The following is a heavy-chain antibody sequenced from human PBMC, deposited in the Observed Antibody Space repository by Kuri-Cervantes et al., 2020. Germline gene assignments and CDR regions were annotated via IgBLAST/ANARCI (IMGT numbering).Heavy chain of an antibody. V-gene: IGHV5-51*01. CDR1: GYSFTSYW. CDR2: IYPGDSDT. J-gene: IGHJ3*02. D-gene: IGHD6-19*01. Sequence: GESLKISCKGSGYSFTSYWIGWVRQMPGKGLEWMGIIYPGDSDTRYSPSFQGQVTISADKSISTAYMELSRLRSDDTAVYYCARDADFQWPDAFDIWGQGTMVTVSS. CDR3: ARDADFQWPDAFDI.